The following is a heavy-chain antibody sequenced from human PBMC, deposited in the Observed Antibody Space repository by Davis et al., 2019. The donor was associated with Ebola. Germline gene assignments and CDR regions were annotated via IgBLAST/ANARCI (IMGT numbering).Heavy chain of an antibody. CDR3: ARGRGPVAARNSYYYYYMDV. Sequence: PSETLSLTCAVYGGSFSGYYWSWIRQPPGKGLEWIGEINHSGSTNYNPSLKSRVTISVDASKNQFSLKLSSVTAADTAVYYCARGRGPVAARNSYYYYYMDVWGKGTTVTVSS. CDR1: GGSFSGYY. J-gene: IGHJ6*03. CDR2: INHSGST. D-gene: IGHD6-6*01. V-gene: IGHV4-34*01.